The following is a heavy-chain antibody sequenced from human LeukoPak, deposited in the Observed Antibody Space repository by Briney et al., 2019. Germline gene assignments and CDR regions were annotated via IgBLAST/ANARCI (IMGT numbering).Heavy chain of an antibody. J-gene: IGHJ4*02. V-gene: IGHV4-34*01. CDR2: INHSGST. CDR1: GGSFSGYY. D-gene: IGHD3-22*01. CDR3: ARVPHSSGYSFDY. Sequence: PSETPSLTCAVYGGSFSGYYWSWLRQPPGKGLEWIGEINHSGSTNYNPSLKSRVTISVDTSKNQFSLKLSSVTTADTAVYYCARVPHSSGYSFDYWGQGALVTVSS.